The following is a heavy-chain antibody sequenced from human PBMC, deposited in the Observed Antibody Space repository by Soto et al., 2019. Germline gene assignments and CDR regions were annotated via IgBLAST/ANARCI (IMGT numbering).Heavy chain of an antibody. V-gene: IGHV3-48*02. CDR3: VRDRMWEQWLGPHDAFEI. CDR1: GLTFSIFS. D-gene: IGHD6-19*01. Sequence: EVQLVESGGGLVQPGGSLRLSCAASGLTFSIFSMSWVRQAPGKGLEWISYVNAAANDIYYTDSVRGRFTISRDNAKNSLYLQMNSLRDDDTAVYYCVRDRMWEQWLGPHDAFEIWGQGTMVTVS. J-gene: IGHJ3*02. CDR2: VNAAANDI.